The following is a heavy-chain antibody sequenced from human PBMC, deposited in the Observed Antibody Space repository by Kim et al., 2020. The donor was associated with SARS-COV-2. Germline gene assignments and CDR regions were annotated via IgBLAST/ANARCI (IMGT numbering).Heavy chain of an antibody. D-gene: IGHD3-10*01. Sequence: GGSLRLSCAASGFTVSSNYMSWVRQAPGKGLEWVSVIYSGGSTYYADSVKGRFTISRDNSKNTLYLQMNSLRAEDTAVYYCARESRRNRYGSGSYYLDSGGDCEPGYWGQGTLVTVSS. J-gene: IGHJ4*02. CDR2: IYSGGST. CDR1: GFTVSSNY. CDR3: ARESRRNRYGSGSYYLDSGGDCEPGY. V-gene: IGHV3-66*02.